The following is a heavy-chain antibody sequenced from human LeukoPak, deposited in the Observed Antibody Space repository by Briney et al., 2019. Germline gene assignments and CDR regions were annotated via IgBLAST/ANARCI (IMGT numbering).Heavy chain of an antibody. J-gene: IGHJ4*02. V-gene: IGHV4-39*01. Sequence: PSETLSLTCTVSGGFISSSDYYWAWIRQPPGKGLEWIGSIYSSGSTYYNPSLKSRITISVDTSKNQFSLKLTSVTASDSAVYYCASSNWLRDANFDSWGQGTLVTVSS. CDR2: IYSSGST. CDR3: ASSNWLRDANFDS. D-gene: IGHD6-13*01. CDR1: GGFISSSDYY.